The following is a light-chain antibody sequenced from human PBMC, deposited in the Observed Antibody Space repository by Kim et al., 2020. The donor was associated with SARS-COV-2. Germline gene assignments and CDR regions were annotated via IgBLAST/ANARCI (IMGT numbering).Light chain of an antibody. CDR2: SHS. CDR1: SSNIGAHS. Sequence: GQRVTFSCSGSSSNIGAHSVSWYLHLPGTAPKLLLHSHSERPSGVPDRFSGSRSGTSASLAISGLQSDDEADYYCATWDDTLNGWVFGGGTQLTVL. J-gene: IGLJ3*02. V-gene: IGLV1-44*01. CDR3: ATWDDTLNGWV.